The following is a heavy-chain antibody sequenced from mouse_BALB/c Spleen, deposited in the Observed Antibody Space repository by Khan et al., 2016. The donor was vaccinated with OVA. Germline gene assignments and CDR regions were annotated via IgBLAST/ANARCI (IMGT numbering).Heavy chain of an antibody. V-gene: IGHV1S81*02. D-gene: IGHD1-1*01. Sequence: QVQLKQSGAELVKPGASVTLSCKASGYTFTSYYMYWVKQSPGQGLEWIGEINPSNGGTNVNEKFKSKATLTVDKSSSTAYMEVSSLTSEDSAVYYCTRGGYGSPFAYWGQGTLVTVSA. CDR3: TRGGYGSPFAY. J-gene: IGHJ3*01. CDR1: GYTFTSYY. CDR2: INPSNGGT.